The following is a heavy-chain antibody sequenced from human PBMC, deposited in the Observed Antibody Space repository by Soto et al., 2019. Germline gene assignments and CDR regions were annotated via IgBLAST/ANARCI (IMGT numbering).Heavy chain of an antibody. Sequence: QVQLVQSGAEVKKPGSSVKVSCKASGGTFSSYAISWVRQAPGQGLEWMGGIIPIFGTANYAQKFQGRVTITADKSTSTAYRELVSLRFADTAVYYCARHNRAAIQVGAYYDYGMDVCGQGTTVTVSS. V-gene: IGHV1-69*06. CDR2: IIPIFGTA. J-gene: IGHJ6*01. CDR3: ARHNRAAIQVGAYYDYGMDV. CDR1: GGTFSSYA. D-gene: IGHD5-18*01.